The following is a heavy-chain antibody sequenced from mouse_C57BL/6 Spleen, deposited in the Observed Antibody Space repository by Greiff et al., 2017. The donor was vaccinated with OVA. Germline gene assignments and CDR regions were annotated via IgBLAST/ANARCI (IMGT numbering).Heavy chain of an antibody. Sequence: VQLQQSGPELVKPGASVKISCKASGYSFTGYYMNWVKQSPEKSLEWIGEINPSTGGTTYNQKFKAKATLTVDKSSSTAYMQLKSLTSEDSAVYYCARQAQAHYYAMDYWGQGTSVTVSS. CDR1: GYSFTGYY. CDR2: INPSTGGT. V-gene: IGHV1-42*01. CDR3: ARQAQAHYYAMDY. J-gene: IGHJ4*01. D-gene: IGHD3-2*02.